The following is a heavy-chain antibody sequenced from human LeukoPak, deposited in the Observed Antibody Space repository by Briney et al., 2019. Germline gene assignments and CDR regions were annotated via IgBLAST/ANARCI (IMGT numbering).Heavy chain of an antibody. CDR1: ELTFDNYA. V-gene: IGHV3-23*01. D-gene: IGHD1-26*01. J-gene: IGHJ4*02. CDR3: AKGGPTGSNYFDL. CDR2: ISGSGYYS. Sequence: PGGSLRLSCAASELTFDNYAMSWVRQAPGKGLEWVSVISGSGYYSYYADSVKGRFTVSRDNSKTTLYLQMNSLRADDTAVYYCAKGGPTGSNYFDLWGQGTLVTVSS.